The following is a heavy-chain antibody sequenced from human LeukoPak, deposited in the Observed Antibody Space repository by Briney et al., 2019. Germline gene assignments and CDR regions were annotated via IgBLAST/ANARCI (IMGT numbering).Heavy chain of an antibody. CDR3: ARLSRGAVAGAPAGRNFDY. J-gene: IGHJ4*02. V-gene: IGHV1-2*06. D-gene: IGHD6-13*01. Sequence: ASVKVSCKASGYTFTGYYMHWVRQAPGQGLEWMGRINPNSGGTNYAQKFRGRVTMTRDTSITTAYMELSSLRSDDSAMYYCARLSRGAVAGAPAGRNFDYWGQGTLVTVSS. CDR1: GYTFTGYY. CDR2: INPNSGGT.